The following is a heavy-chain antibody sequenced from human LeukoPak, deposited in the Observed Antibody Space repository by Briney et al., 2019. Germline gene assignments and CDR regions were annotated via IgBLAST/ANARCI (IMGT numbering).Heavy chain of an antibody. J-gene: IGHJ4*02. V-gene: IGHV3-23*01. D-gene: IGHD1-1*01. CDR3: AKRMASTGSYFDY. Sequence: GGSLRLSCAASGFTFSDFAMHWVRQAPGKGLEWVSAIRASGGTTYYADSVKGRFTISRDNAKNTLFLQMNSLRDEDTAVYYCAKRMASTGSYFDYWGQGTLVTVSS. CDR1: GFTFSDFA. CDR2: IRASGGTT.